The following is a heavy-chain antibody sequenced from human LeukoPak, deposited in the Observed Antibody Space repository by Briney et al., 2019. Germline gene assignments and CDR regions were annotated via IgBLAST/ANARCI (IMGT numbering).Heavy chain of an antibody. Sequence: EASVKVSCKASGYTFTNYGIIWVRQAPGQGLEWMGIINPSGGSTSYAQKFQGRVTMTRDTSTSTVYMELSSLRSEDTAVYYCASRAAAGTPYFDYWGQGTLVTVSS. CDR1: GYTFTNYG. CDR2: INPSGGST. V-gene: IGHV1-46*01. D-gene: IGHD6-13*01. J-gene: IGHJ4*02. CDR3: ASRAAAGTPYFDY.